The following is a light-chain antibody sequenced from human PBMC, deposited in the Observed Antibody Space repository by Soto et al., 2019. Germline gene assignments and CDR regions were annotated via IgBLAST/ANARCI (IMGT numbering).Light chain of an antibody. CDR3: SSYTTSSTVV. J-gene: IGLJ1*01. CDR2: EVT. Sequence: QSALTQPASVSGSPGQSITISCIGTSSDVGSYNLVSWYQQHPGKAPKVLIYEVTSRPSGVSNRFSGSKSGNTASLTISGLQPEDEADYYCSSYTTSSTVVFGTGTKLTVL. CDR1: SSDVGSYNL. V-gene: IGLV2-14*02.